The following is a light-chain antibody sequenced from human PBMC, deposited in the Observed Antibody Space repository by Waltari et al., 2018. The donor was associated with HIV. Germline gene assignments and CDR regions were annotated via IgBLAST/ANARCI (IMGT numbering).Light chain of an antibody. J-gene: IGLJ1*01. CDR1: ASPKPY. CDR2: KNT. V-gene: IGLV3-25*03. CDR3: LSEDSSGTYV. Sequence: SSELTQPPSVSVSPGQTARITCSGDASPKPYTHWLQQKPGQAPVVVIHKNTERPSGIPGRFSASRSGTTITLTTAGVQTDDEADYYCLSEDSSGTYVFGPGTTVTVL.